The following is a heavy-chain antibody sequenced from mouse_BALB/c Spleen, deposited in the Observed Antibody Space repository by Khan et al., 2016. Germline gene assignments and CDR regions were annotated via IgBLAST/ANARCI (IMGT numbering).Heavy chain of an antibody. D-gene: IGHD1-2*01. CDR3: ARSGVRHWFPY. CDR1: GDSITSGY. J-gene: IGHJ3*01. Sequence: EVQLQESGPSLVKPSQTLSLTCSVTGDSITSGYWNWIRKFPGNKLEYMGYISYSDSTYYNPSLKSRLSITRHTSKNQFYLQLNSVTTEDTATYYCARSGVRHWFPYWGQGTLVTVSA. V-gene: IGHV3-8*02. CDR2: ISYSDST.